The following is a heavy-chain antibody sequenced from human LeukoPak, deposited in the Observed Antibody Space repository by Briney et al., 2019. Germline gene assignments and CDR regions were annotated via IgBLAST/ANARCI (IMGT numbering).Heavy chain of an antibody. D-gene: IGHD1-26*01. J-gene: IGHJ4*02. CDR3: AKVGTYSGSYPFDY. CDR2: IKQDGSEK. Sequence: GWSLRLSCASAGLSFSIYWMSWVRQAAGKGLEWVANIKQDGSEKYYVDSVTGRFTISRDNAKSSLYLQMNSLRAEDTAVYYCAKVGTYSGSYPFDYGGQGTLVTVSS. V-gene: IGHV3-7*02. CDR1: GLSFSIYW.